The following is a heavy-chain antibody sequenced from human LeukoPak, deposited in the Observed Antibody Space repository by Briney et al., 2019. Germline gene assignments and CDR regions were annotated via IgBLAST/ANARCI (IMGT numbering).Heavy chain of an antibody. CDR1: GGSISSYY. V-gene: IGHV4-59*01. J-gene: IGHJ3*02. CDR3: ARVVMKTGAFDI. Sequence: PSETLSLTCTVSGGSISSYYWSWIRQPPGKGLEWIGYIYHSGSTNYNPSLKSRVTISVDTSKNQFSLKLSSVTAADTAVYYCARVVMKTGAFDIWGQGTMVTVSS. D-gene: IGHD2-21*01. CDR2: IYHSGST.